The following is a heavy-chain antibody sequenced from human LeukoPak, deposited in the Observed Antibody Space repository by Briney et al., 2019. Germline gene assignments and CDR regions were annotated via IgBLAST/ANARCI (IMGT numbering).Heavy chain of an antibody. Sequence: PGGSLRLSCAASGFTVSSNYMSWVRQTPGKGLEWVSVLYASGSAYYADSVKGRFTISRDNSKNTLYLQMNSLRAEDTAVYYCARDRYSGSYYGRGAFDIWGQGTMVTVSS. J-gene: IGHJ3*02. V-gene: IGHV3-66*03. CDR2: LYASGSA. D-gene: IGHD1-26*01. CDR3: ARDRYSGSYYGRGAFDI. CDR1: GFTVSSNY.